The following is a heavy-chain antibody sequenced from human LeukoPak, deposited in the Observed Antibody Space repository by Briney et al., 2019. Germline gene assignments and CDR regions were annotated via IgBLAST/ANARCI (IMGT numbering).Heavy chain of an antibody. Sequence: GGSLRLSCAASGFTFSSYSMNWVRQAPGKGLEWVSSISSSSSYIYYADSVKGRFTISRDNAKNSLYLQMKSLRDEDTAVYYCARYGSGTSYITNYFDYWGQGTLVTVSS. CDR1: GFTFSSYS. D-gene: IGHD3-10*01. V-gene: IGHV3-21*01. J-gene: IGHJ4*02. CDR2: ISSSSSYI. CDR3: ARYGSGTSYITNYFDY.